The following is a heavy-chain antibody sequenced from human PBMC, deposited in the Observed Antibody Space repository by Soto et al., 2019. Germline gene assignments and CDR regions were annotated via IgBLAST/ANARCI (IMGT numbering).Heavy chain of an antibody. J-gene: IGHJ4*02. Sequence: ASETLSLTCTVSGGSMRNYFWTWIRQPPGKGLEWIGYIHYSGTTSFFPSYNPSLRSRVTISEDTSKNQFSLKLLAVTTADTAVYFCAAGEASSRNLAPYYLDFWGQGTLVTFSS. CDR2: IHYSGTT. CDR3: AAGEASSRNLAPYYLDF. V-gene: IGHV4-59*01. D-gene: IGHD6-13*01. CDR1: GGSMRNYF.